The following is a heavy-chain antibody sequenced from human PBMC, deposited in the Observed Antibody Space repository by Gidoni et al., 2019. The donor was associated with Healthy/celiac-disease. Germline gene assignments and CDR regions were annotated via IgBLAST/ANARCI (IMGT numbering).Heavy chain of an antibody. CDR1: GFPFSSYG. D-gene: IGHD1-26*01. V-gene: IGHV3-30*18. Sequence: QVQLVESGGGVVQPGRSLTLSCAASGFPFSSYGMHWVRQAPGTGLEWVAVISYDGSNKYYADSVKGRFTISRDNSKNTLYLQMNSLRAEDTAVYYCAKDRGGSYYYYGMDVWGQGTTVTVSS. CDR3: AKDRGGSYYYYGMDV. J-gene: IGHJ6*02. CDR2: ISYDGSNK.